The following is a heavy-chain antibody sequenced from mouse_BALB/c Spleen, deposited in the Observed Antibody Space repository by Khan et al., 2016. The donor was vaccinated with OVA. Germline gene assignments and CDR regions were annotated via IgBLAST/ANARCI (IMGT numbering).Heavy chain of an antibody. J-gene: IGHJ3*01. CDR3: ARGSVYDMFAY. V-gene: IGHV1S137*01. Sequence: VQLQESGPELVRPGVSVKISCKGSGYTFTDYAMHWVKQSHAKSLEWIGVISTYYGNTDYNQKFKGKATMTVDKSSNTAYMELARFTSEDSAIYYCARGSVYDMFAYWAQVTLVTVSA. CDR2: ISTYYGNT. CDR1: GYTFTDYA. D-gene: IGHD2-12*01.